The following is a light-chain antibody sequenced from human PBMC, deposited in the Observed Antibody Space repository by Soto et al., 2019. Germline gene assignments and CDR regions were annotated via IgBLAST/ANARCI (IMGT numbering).Light chain of an antibody. CDR3: QQRSNWPPVFT. J-gene: IGKJ5*01. V-gene: IGKV3-11*01. Sequence: EVVMTQSPATLSVSPGARATLSCRASESVSRNLAWYQQKPGQAPSLLIYDASTRATGIPDRFSGGVSGTDFTLIISSLEPEESAGYYCQQRSNWPPVFTFGQGTRLEIK. CDR2: DAS. CDR1: ESVSRN.